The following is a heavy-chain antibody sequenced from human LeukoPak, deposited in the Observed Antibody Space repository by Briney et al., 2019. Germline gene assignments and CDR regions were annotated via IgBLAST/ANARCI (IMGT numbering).Heavy chain of an antibody. CDR1: GGTFSSYA. J-gene: IGHJ4*02. CDR2: IIPIFGTA. D-gene: IGHD3-22*01. CDR3: ARDPASYYYDSSGYYPFDY. V-gene: IGHV1-69*13. Sequence: GASVKVSCKASGGTFSSYAISWVRQAPGQGLEWMGGIIPIFGTANYAQKFQGRVTITADESTSTAYMELSSLRSEDTAVYYCARDPASYYYDSSGYYPFDYWGQGTLVTVSS.